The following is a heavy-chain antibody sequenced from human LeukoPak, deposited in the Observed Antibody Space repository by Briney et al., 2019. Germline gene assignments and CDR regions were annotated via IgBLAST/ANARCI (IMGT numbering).Heavy chain of an antibody. J-gene: IGHJ4*02. CDR3: ARLDYYDSSGYLSY. CDR1: GGSINTYY. V-gene: IGHV4-59*01. CDR2: IVYSGSA. D-gene: IGHD3-22*01. Sequence: SETLSLTCTVSGGSINTYYWSWIRQPPGKGLEWIGHIVYSGSANYNPSLDSRVTISVDTSNNQFSLNLSSVTAADTAVYYCARLDYYDSSGYLSYWGQGTLVTVSS.